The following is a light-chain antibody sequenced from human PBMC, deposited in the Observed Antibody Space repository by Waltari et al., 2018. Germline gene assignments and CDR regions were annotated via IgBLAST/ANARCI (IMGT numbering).Light chain of an antibody. CDR3: CSFAGSSPHVV. CDR1: SSDVGSYNL. CDR2: EST. V-gene: IGLV2-23*01. J-gene: IGLJ2*01. Sequence: QSALTQPASVSGSPGQSITISCTGTSSDVGSYNLVSWYQHHPGKAPKLMIYESTKRPSGVSHLFSVSKAGNTASLTISGLQAEDEADYYCCSFAGSSPHVVFGGGTKLTVL.